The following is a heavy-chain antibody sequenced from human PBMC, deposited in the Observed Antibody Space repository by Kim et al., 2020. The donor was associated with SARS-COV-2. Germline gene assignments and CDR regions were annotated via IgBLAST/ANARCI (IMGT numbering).Heavy chain of an antibody. CDR3: ARGSAGGWKYSSSWYYWDS. J-gene: IGHJ4*02. CDR2: IGTAGDA. Sequence: GGSLRLSCAASGFSFRGYGMHWVRQATGKGLEWVSGIGTAGDAYYADSVKGRFTISRDNAKNSLSLQMNSLRAGDTAVYYCARGSAGGWKYSSSWYYWDSWGQGTLVKVSS. V-gene: IGHV3-13*01. D-gene: IGHD6-13*01. CDR1: GFSFRGYG.